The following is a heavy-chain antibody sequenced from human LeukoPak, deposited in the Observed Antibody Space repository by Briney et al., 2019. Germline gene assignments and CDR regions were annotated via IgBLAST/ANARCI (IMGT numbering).Heavy chain of an antibody. D-gene: IGHD3-22*01. V-gene: IGHV1-3*01. CDR3: ARDPRSGYHDY. CDR2: INAGNGDT. J-gene: IGHJ4*02. CDR1: GYTFNVNY. Sequence: ASVKVSCKTSGYTFNVNYIHWVRQAPGQGLEWMGWINAGNGDTKYSQRFQGRVTITRDTSASTAYMELSSLRSEDTAVYYCARDPRSGYHDYWGQGTLVTVSS.